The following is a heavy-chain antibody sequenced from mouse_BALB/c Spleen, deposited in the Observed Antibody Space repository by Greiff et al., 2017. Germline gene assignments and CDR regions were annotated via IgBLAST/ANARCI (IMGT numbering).Heavy chain of an antibody. CDR1: GFTFSDYY. D-gene: IGHD1-1*02. Sequence: VQLKESGGGLVKPGGSLKLSCAASGFTFSDYYMYWVRQTPEKRLEWVATISDGGSYTYYPDSVKGRFTISRDNAKNNLYLQMSSLKSEDTAMYYCARDEDGGGWFAYWGQGTLVTVSA. V-gene: IGHV5-4*02. CDR3: ARDEDGGGWFAY. J-gene: IGHJ3*01. CDR2: ISDGGSYT.